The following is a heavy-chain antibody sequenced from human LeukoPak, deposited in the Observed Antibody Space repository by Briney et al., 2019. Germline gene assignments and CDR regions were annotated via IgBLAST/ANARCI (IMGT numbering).Heavy chain of an antibody. J-gene: IGHJ4*02. CDR1: GGSISSYY. Sequence: SDTLSLIYTVSGGSISSYYWSWIRQPPGKGLEWIGYIYSSGSTNYNPSLKSRVTISVDTSKNQFSLKLSSVTAADTAVYYCARDYGGKFDYWGQGTLVTVSS. D-gene: IGHD4-23*01. V-gene: IGHV4-59*01. CDR3: ARDYGGKFDY. CDR2: IYSSGST.